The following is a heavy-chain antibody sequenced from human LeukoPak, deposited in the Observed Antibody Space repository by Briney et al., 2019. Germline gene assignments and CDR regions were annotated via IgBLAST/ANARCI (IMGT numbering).Heavy chain of an antibody. CDR1: GYTFTSYY. Sequence: GASVKVSCKASGYTFTSYYMHWVRQAPGQGLEWMGIINPSGGSTSYAQKFQGRVTMTRDTSTSTVYMELSSLRSEDTAVYYCARDPDKGAHSSGPGYYFDYWGQGTLVTVSS. V-gene: IGHV1-46*01. CDR2: INPSGGST. D-gene: IGHD3-22*01. J-gene: IGHJ4*02. CDR3: ARDPDKGAHSSGPGYYFDY.